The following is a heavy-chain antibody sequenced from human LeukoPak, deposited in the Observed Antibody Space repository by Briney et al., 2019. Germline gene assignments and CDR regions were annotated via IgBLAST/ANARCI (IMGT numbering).Heavy chain of an antibody. V-gene: IGHV4-4*02. D-gene: IGHD2-2*01. CDR2: IFHSRST. Sequence: SETLSLTCAVSSGSIFSSNWWSWVRQPPGKGREWSGQIFHSRSTSYSPSLKGRVTISVDKSKNQFSLRLTSVTAAATAVSYFARSPTKSVPADSWGERSLVTVSS. CDR3: ARSPTKSVPADS. CDR1: SGSIFSSNW. J-gene: IGHJ5*01.